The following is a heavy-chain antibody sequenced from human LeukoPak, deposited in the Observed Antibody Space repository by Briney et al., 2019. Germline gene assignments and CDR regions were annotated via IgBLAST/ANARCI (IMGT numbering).Heavy chain of an antibody. J-gene: IGHJ5*02. CDR2: ISSSSSTI. V-gene: IGHV3-48*01. CDR3: ARDRGLGFDP. CDR1: GFTFSSYS. Sequence: GGSLRLSCAASGFTFSSYSMNWVRQAPGKGLEWVSYISSSSSTIYYADPVKGRFTISRDNAKNPLYLQMNSLRAEDTAVYYCARDRGLGFDPWGQGTLVTVSS.